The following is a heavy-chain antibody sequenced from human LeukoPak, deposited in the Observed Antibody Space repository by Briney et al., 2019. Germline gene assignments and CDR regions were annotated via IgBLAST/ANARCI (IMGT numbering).Heavy chain of an antibody. D-gene: IGHD3-9*01. Sequence: GGSLRLSCAASRFTVSSNYMSWVRQAPGKGLEWVSVIYSGGSTYYADSVKGRFTISRDNSKNTLYLQMNSLRAEDTAVYYCAKDSTRYLDILTGYLRQKGALDYWGQGTLVTVSS. CDR1: RFTVSSNY. V-gene: IGHV3-66*01. J-gene: IGHJ4*02. CDR3: AKDSTRYLDILTGYLRQKGALDY. CDR2: IYSGGST.